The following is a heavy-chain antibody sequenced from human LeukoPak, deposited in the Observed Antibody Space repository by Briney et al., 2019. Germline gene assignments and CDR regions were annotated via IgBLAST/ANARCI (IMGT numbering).Heavy chain of an antibody. D-gene: IGHD3-9*01. J-gene: IGHJ4*02. V-gene: IGHV3-21*01. CDR2: ITSGGDYI. Sequence: GGSLRLSCAASGFTFNTFNMNWVRQAPGKGLEWVSSITSGGDYIYYADSEKGRLTTSRDNAKNSLSLQLNSLRVEDTAVYYCARGHYDVLTASYKWTPDYWGQGTLVTVSS. CDR3: ARGHYDVLTASYKWTPDY. CDR1: GFTFNTFN.